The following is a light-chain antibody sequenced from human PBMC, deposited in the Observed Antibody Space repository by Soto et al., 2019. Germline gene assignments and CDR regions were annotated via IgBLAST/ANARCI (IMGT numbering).Light chain of an antibody. V-gene: IGKV2-28*01. CDR3: MQALHTPAT. J-gene: IGKJ1*01. CDR2: LGS. Sequence: DIVMTQSPLSLPVTPGEPASISCRSSQSLLHSNGYNYLDWYLQKPGQSPQLLIYLGSNRASGVPDRFRGSGSGTDFTLKISRVVAEDVGVYSCMQALHTPATFGQANKVET. CDR1: QSLLHSNGYNY.